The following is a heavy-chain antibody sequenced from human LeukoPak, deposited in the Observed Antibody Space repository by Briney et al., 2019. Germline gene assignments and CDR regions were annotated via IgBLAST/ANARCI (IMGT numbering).Heavy chain of an antibody. V-gene: IGHV3-7*01. J-gene: IGHJ5*01. CDR3: ARDPDSNNAWGWFDS. CDR1: GFTFRTYW. Sequence: GGSLRLSCAASGFTFRTYWMSWVRQAPGKGLEWVANIRHDGSEEYYVDSVKGRLTISRDDAKNSLYLQMNSLRAEDTAVYYCARDPDSNNAWGWFDSWGQGTVVTVSS. D-gene: IGHD4-11*01. CDR2: IRHDGSEE.